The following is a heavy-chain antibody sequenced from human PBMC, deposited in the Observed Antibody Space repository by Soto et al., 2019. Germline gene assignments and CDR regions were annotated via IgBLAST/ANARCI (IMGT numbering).Heavy chain of an antibody. J-gene: IGHJ4*02. Sequence: ASVKVSCKASGVTFSRQDMRWVRQAPGQGLEWMGGIIPIFGTPQYAEEFQDRVTITADESTSTATMELSSLTSEDTAVYYCATNEGRDGYSFDYWGQGTLVTVSS. V-gene: IGHV1-69*13. D-gene: IGHD5-12*01. CDR2: IIPIFGTP. CDR3: ATNEGRDGYSFDY. CDR1: GVTFSRQD.